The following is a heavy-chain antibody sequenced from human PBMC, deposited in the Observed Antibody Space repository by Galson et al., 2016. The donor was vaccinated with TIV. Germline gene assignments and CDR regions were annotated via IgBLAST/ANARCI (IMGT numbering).Heavy chain of an antibody. V-gene: IGHV1-69*06. CDR3: AREMYFYDSTAYYAFDI. D-gene: IGHD3-22*01. CDR1: GDTFRNYA. J-gene: IGHJ3*02. Sequence: SVKVSCKASGDTFRNYAISWVRQAPGQGPGWMGRINPIFHTATYAQRLQGRVTIMADKSTSTTYMELSSLRSEDTAVYYCAREMYFYDSTAYYAFDIWGQGTMVTVSS. CDR2: INPIFHTA.